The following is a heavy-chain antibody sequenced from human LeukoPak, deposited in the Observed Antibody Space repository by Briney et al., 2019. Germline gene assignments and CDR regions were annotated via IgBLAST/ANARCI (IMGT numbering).Heavy chain of an antibody. Sequence: ASVTVSFKASGYTFTNYYLHWVRQAPGQGVGWMGIINPGGGTTTYAQKFQGRVTMTRDTSTSTVYMELGSLRSEDTAVYYCARGGFTTMVRGVIITLDAFDIWGQGTMVTVSS. CDR1: GYTFTNYY. V-gene: IGHV1-46*01. J-gene: IGHJ3*02. CDR2: INPGGGTT. D-gene: IGHD3-10*01. CDR3: ARGGFTTMVRGVIITLDAFDI.